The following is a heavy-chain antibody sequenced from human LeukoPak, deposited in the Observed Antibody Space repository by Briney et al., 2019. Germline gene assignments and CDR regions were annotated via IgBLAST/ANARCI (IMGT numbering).Heavy chain of an antibody. D-gene: IGHD3-9*01. V-gene: IGHV4-34*01. Sequence: SETLSLTCAVYGGSFSGYYWSWLRQPPGKGLEWIGEINHSGSTNYNPSLKSRVTISVDTSKNQFSLKLSSVTAADTAVYYCARGYYDILTGYYSPFFDYWGQGTLVTVSS. CDR2: INHSGST. CDR1: GGSFSGYY. CDR3: ARGYYDILTGYYSPFFDY. J-gene: IGHJ4*02.